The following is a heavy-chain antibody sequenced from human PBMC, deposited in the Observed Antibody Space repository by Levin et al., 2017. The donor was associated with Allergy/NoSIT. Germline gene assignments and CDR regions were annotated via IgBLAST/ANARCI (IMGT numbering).Heavy chain of an antibody. CDR2: IYRSGHT. CDR1: GGSISTYY. CDR3: ARSNFGRLPDY. D-gene: IGHD3-3*01. J-gene: IGHJ4*02. Sequence: ESLKISCTVSGGSISTYYWSWIRQPPGKGLEWVGYIYRSGHTNYNPSLKSRVTMSIDTSKNQFSLNLNSLTAADTAVYYCARSNFGRLPDYWGKGTLVTVSS. V-gene: IGHV4-59*01.